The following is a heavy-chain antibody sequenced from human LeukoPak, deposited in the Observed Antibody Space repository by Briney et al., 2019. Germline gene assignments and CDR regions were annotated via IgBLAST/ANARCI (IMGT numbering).Heavy chain of an antibody. V-gene: IGHV3-11*04. CDR2: ISSSGSTI. J-gene: IGHJ4*02. CDR3: ARSGDYGDYGEDS. CDR1: GFTFSDYY. Sequence: GGSLRLSCAASGFTFSDYYMSWIRQAPGKGLEWVSYISSSGSTIYYADSVKGRFTISRDNSKNTLYLQMGSLRAEDMAVYYCARSGDYGDYGEDSWGQGTLVTVSS. D-gene: IGHD4-17*01.